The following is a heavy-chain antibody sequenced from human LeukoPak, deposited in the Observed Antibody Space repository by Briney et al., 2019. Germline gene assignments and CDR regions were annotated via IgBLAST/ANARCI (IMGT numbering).Heavy chain of an antibody. Sequence: AGGSLRLSCATAGFIFSAYYMSWIRQAPGKGLECVAYISSSGSDIAYADSVKGRFTISRDNVKGSLYLQMNSLRVEDTAMYYCATHSGRTGSPPWGHGTLVTVSS. CDR1: GFIFSAYY. CDR2: ISSSGSDI. J-gene: IGHJ5*02. V-gene: IGHV3-11*01. CDR3: ATHSGRTGSPP. D-gene: IGHD3/OR15-3a*01.